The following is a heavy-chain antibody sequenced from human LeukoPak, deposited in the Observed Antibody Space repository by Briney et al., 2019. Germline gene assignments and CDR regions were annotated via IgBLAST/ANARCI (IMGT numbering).Heavy chain of an antibody. J-gene: IGHJ4*02. CDR2: IKHSGST. V-gene: IGHV4-34*01. CDR3: ARHSRSVDYGSGSYTWDY. CDR1: GGSFSGYY. D-gene: IGHD3-10*01. Sequence: SETLSLTCAVYGGSFSGYYWSWIRQPPGKGLEWIGEIKHSGSTNYNPSLKSRVTISVDTSKNQFSLKLSSVTAADTAVYYCARHSRSVDYGSGSYTWDYWGQGTLVTVSS.